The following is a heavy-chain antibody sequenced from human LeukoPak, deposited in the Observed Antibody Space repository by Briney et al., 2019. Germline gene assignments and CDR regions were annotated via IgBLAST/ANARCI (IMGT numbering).Heavy chain of an antibody. CDR3: ARSARIAARPQNFDY. Sequence: MASETLSLTCTVSGGSITSSSYYCGWIRQPPGKGLEWIGNIYNGESTYYNPSLKSRLTISVDTSKNQFSLKLRSVTAADTAVYFCARSARIAARPQNFDYWGQGTLVPVSS. CDR2: IYNGEST. D-gene: IGHD6-6*01. J-gene: IGHJ4*02. V-gene: IGHV4-39*01. CDR1: GGSITSSSYY.